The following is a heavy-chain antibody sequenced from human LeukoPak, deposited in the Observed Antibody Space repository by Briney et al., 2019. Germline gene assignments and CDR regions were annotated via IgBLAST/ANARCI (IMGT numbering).Heavy chain of an antibody. D-gene: IGHD3-22*01. CDR1: GFTFSNYW. CDR2: INSDGTST. CDR3: ARDQYYFDSSGYYPGHYFDY. V-gene: IGHV3-74*01. Sequence: GGSLRLSCAASGFTFSNYWVHWVRQAPGKGLEWVSRINSDGTSTSYADSVKGRFTISRDNAKNTLYLQMNSLRAEDTAVYYCARDQYYFDSSGYYPGHYFDYWGQGTLATVSS. J-gene: IGHJ4*02.